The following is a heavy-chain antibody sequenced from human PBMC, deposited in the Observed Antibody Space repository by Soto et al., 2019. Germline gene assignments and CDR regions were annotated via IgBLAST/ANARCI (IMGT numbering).Heavy chain of an antibody. CDR2: ISNDGSKK. CDR1: GFACTNYG. J-gene: IGHJ4*02. V-gene: IGHV3-30*03. D-gene: IGHD3-16*01. CDR3: ARDVAMPTGFGLGY. Sequence: QVQVVESGGNIVQPGTSLRLSCAASGFACTNYGIHWVRQAPGKGLEWVAHISNDGSKKFYADSVKGRITISRDNSENTVYLQMTSLRPDDTAVFYCARDVAMPTGFGLGYWGQGTLVTVSS.